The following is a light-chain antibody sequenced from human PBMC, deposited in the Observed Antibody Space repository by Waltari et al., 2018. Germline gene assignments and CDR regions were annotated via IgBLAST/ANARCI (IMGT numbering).Light chain of an antibody. CDR1: QDISNY. CDR3: QQYDNLPYS. V-gene: IGKV1-33*01. CDR2: DAS. Sequence: DIQMTQSPSSLSASVGDRVTITCQESQDISNYLTWYQQKPGKAPKLLIYDASNLETGVPSRFSGSGSGTDFTFTISSLQPEDIATYYCQQYDNLPYSFGQGTKLEIK. J-gene: IGKJ2*03.